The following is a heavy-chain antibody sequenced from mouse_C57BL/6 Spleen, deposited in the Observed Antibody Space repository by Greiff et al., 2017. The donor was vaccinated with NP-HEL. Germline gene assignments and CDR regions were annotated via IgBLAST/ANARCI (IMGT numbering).Heavy chain of an antibody. CDR1: GYTFTSYW. V-gene: IGHV1-61*01. CDR3: ARYYGSSHWYFDV. J-gene: IGHJ1*03. Sequence: QVHVKQPGAELVRPGSSVKLSCKASGYTFTSYWMDWVKQRPGQGLEWIGNIYPSDSETHYNQKFKDKATLTVDKSSSTAYMQLSSLTSEDSAVYYCARYYGSSHWYFDVWGTGTTVTVSS. D-gene: IGHD1-1*01. CDR2: IYPSDSET.